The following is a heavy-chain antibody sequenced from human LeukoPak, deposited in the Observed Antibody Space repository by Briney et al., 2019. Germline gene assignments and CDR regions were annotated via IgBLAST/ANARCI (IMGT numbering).Heavy chain of an antibody. CDR1: GYTLTSYG. CDR3: AGDHGMVRGVMGMDV. D-gene: IGHD3-10*01. V-gene: IGHV1-18*01. Sequence: ASVKVSCKASGYTLTSYGISWVRQAPGQGLEGMGWISAYNGNTNYAQKLQGRVTMTTDTSTSRAYMELRRLRSDDTAVYYCAGDHGMVRGVMGMDVWGQGTTVTVSS. CDR2: ISAYNGNT. J-gene: IGHJ6*02.